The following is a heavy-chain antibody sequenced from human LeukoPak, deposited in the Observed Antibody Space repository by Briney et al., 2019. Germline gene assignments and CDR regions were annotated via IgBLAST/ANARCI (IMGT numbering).Heavy chain of an antibody. CDR1: GGSISSYY. CDR3: ARSRLLGPPSYYYYGMDV. J-gene: IGHJ6*02. CDR2: IYYSGST. V-gene: IGHV4-59*01. D-gene: IGHD2-15*01. Sequence: SETLSLTCTVSGGSISSYYWSWIRQPPGKGLEWIGYIYYSGSTNYNPSLKSRVTISVDTSKNQFSLKLSSVTAADTAVYYCARSRLLGPPSYYYYGMDVWGQGTTVTVSS.